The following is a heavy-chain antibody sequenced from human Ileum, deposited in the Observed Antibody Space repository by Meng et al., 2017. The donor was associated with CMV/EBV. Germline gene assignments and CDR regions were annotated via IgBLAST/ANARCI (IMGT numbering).Heavy chain of an antibody. CDR2: IYYSGTT. V-gene: IGHV4-30-4*08. CDR1: GGSISSSSYY. Sequence: TVSGGSISSSSYYWGWIRQPPGKGLEWIGYIYYSGTTYYNPSLKSRVTISVDTSKNQFSLKLSSVTAADTAVYHCARDSSGYSRLDYWGQGTLVTVSS. J-gene: IGHJ4*02. D-gene: IGHD4-11*01. CDR3: ARDSSGYSRLDY.